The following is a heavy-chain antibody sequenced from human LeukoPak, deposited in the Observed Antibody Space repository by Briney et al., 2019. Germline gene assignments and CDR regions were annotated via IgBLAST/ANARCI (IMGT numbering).Heavy chain of an antibody. D-gene: IGHD3-10*01. J-gene: IGHJ3*02. CDR3: ARVRYYYGSGPRSGAFDI. Sequence: ASVKVSCKASGHTFTSYGISWVRQAPGQGLEWMGWISAYNGNTNYAQKLQGRVTMTTDTSTSTAYMELRSLRSDDTAVYYCARVRYYYGSGPRSGAFDIWGQGTMVTVSS. CDR2: ISAYNGNT. V-gene: IGHV1-18*01. CDR1: GHTFTSYG.